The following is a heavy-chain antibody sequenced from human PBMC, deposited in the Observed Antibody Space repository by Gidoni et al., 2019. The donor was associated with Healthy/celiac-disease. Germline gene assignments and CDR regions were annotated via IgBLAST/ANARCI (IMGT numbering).Heavy chain of an antibody. Sequence: QVQLVQSGAEVQKPGASVKVSCKASGYTFTGYYLHWVRQAPGQGLEWMGWINPNSGGTNYAQKFQGRVTMTRDTSISTAYMELSRLRSDDTAVYYCAREVRQQLVRGEHNWFDPWGQGTLVTVSS. CDR3: AREVRQQLVRGEHNWFDP. CDR1: GYTFTGYY. V-gene: IGHV1-2*02. J-gene: IGHJ5*02. CDR2: INPNSGGT. D-gene: IGHD6-13*01.